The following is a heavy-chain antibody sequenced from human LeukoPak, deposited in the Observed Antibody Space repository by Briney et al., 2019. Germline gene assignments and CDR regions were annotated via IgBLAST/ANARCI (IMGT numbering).Heavy chain of an antibody. D-gene: IGHD3-10*01. Sequence: SETLSLTCAVYGGSFSGYYWSWIRQPPGKGLEWIGEINHSGSTYYNPSLKSRVTISVDTSKNQFSLKLSSVTAADTAVYYCARLRSGFDYWGQGTLVTVSS. CDR2: INHSGST. CDR3: ARLRSGFDY. V-gene: IGHV4-34*01. J-gene: IGHJ4*02. CDR1: GGSFSGYY.